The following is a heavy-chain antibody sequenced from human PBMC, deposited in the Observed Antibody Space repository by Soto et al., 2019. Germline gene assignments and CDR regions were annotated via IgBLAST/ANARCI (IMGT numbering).Heavy chain of an antibody. CDR3: AEGGGGDHGY. Sequence: EVQLLDSGGALVQPGGSLRLSCTASGFTFSSSAMSWVRQSPGKGLEWVSAISDGNGDSTYYAGSVKGRFTISRDNTKNPLYLQMNDLGAEDTALYYCAEGGGGDHGYWGQGTLVTVSS. V-gene: IGHV3-23*01. J-gene: IGHJ4*02. CDR1: GFTFSSSA. CDR2: ISDGNGDST. D-gene: IGHD2-21*02.